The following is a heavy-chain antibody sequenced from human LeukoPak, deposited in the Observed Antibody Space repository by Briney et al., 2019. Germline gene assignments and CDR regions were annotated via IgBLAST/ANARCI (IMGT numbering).Heavy chain of an antibody. CDR2: MYYSGRS. Sequence: SETLSLTCTGSGGSISSYYWSWIRQPPGKGGEGMGYMYYSGRSNYNPSLKSRGTMSVDKSKNQFSLKLSSVTAADTAVYYCARLAGIAAALFYYWGQGTLVTVSS. CDR1: GGSISSYY. V-gene: IGHV4-59*08. D-gene: IGHD6-13*01. CDR3: ARLAGIAAALFYY. J-gene: IGHJ4*02.